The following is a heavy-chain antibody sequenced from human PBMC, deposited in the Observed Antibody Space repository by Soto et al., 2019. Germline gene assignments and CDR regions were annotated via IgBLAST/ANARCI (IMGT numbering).Heavy chain of an antibody. V-gene: IGHV6-1*01. D-gene: IGHD2-15*01. Sequence: SQTLSLTCAISVDIVSSNSAAWNCIRQSPSRGLEWLGRTYYRSKWYKEYAASVKSRITINPDTSKNQFSLQLNSVSPEDTAVYYCARTVGWIDPWGQGTLVTVSS. CDR2: TYYRSKWYK. CDR1: VDIVSSNSAA. CDR3: ARTVGWIDP. J-gene: IGHJ5*02.